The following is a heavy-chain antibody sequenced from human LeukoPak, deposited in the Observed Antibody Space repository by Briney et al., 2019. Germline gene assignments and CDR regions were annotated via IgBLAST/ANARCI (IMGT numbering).Heavy chain of an antibody. D-gene: IGHD2-2*01. CDR3: ARDRGYCSSTSCYRYLNWFDP. J-gene: IGHJ5*02. V-gene: IGHV4-59*01. CDR2: IYYSGST. CDR1: GGSISSYY. Sequence: SETLSLTCTVPGGSISSYYWSWIRQPPGKGLGWIGYIYYSGSTNYNPSLKSRVTISVDMSKNQFSLKLSSATAADTAVYFCARDRGYCSSTSCYRYLNWFDPWGQGTLVTVSS.